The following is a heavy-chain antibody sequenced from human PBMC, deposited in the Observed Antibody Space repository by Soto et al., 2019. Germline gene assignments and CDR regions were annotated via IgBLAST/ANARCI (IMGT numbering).Heavy chain of an antibody. D-gene: IGHD2-8*01. V-gene: IGHV3-23*01. CDR2: ISGSGGST. CDR3: AKDMRYCTNGVCYTRSALDY. J-gene: IGHJ4*02. CDR1: GFTFSSYA. Sequence: VGSLRLSCAASGFTFSSYAMSWVRQAPGKGLEWVSAISGSGGSTYYADSVKGRFTISRDNSKNTLYLQMNSLRAEDTAVYYCAKDMRYCTNGVCYTRSALDYWGQGTLVTVSS.